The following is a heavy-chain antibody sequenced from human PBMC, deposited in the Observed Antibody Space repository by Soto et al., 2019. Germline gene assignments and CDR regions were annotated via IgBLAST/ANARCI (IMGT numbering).Heavy chain of an antibody. D-gene: IGHD3-10*01. J-gene: IGHJ4*02. CDR2: MSSDGSNR. CDR1: GFSFSNYA. CDR3: VRGVHSGAYLVDY. Sequence: QVQLVESGGGVVQPGRSLRLSCAGSGFSFSNYAIHWVRQAPGKGLEWVALMSSDGSNRHSAGSVKGRFTISRDKSENTVYLQMNSLTIEDTAVYYCVRGVHSGAYLVDYWGQGTPVTGSS. V-gene: IGHV3-30-3*01.